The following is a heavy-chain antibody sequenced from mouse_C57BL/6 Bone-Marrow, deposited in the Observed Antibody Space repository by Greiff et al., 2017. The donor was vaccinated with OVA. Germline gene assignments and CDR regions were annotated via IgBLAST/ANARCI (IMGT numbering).Heavy chain of an antibody. Sequence: EVHLVESGGGLVKPGGSLKLSCAASGFTFSDYGMHWVRQAPEKGLEWVAYISSGSSTIYYADTVKGRFTISRDNAKNTLFLQMTSLRSEDKAMYYCARRGLLGAMDYWGQGTSVTVSS. D-gene: IGHD2-3*01. J-gene: IGHJ4*01. CDR2: ISSGSSTI. CDR1: GFTFSDYG. CDR3: ARRGLLGAMDY. V-gene: IGHV5-17*01.